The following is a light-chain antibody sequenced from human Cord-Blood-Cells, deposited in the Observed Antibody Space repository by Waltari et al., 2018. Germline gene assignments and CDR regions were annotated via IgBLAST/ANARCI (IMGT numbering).Light chain of an antibody. Sequence: SSELTQDPAVSVALGQTVRITCQGDSPRSYYASWYQQKPGQDPGLVIYGKNNRPSGIPDRFSGSSSGNTASLTITGAQAEDEADYYCNSRDISGNHLVFGGGTKLTVL. CDR3: NSRDISGNHLV. V-gene: IGLV3-19*01. CDR1: SPRSYY. CDR2: GKN. J-gene: IGLJ2*01.